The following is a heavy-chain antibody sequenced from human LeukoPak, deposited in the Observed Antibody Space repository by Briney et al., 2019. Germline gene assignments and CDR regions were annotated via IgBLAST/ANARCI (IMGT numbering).Heavy chain of an antibody. V-gene: IGHV3-9*01. CDR3: AKVGAVAGPDAFDI. D-gene: IGHD6-19*01. CDR1: GFTFDDYA. Sequence: PGGSLRLSCAASGFTFDDYAMHWVRQAPGKGLKWVSGISWNRGSIGYADSVKGRFTISRDNAKNSLYLQMNSLRAEDTALYYCAKVGAVAGPDAFDIWGQGTMVTVSS. CDR2: ISWNRGSI. J-gene: IGHJ3*02.